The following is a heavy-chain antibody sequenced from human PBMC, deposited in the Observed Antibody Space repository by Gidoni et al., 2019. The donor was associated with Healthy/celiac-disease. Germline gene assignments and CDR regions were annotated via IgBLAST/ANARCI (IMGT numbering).Heavy chain of an antibody. CDR3: ARVSLYSSGWYDYYYGMDV. J-gene: IGHJ6*02. CDR2: ISSSSSYI. Sequence: EVQLVESGGGLVKPGGSLRLSCAASGFPFSSYSMNWVRQAPGKGLEWVSSISSSSSYIYYADSVKGRFTISRDNAKNSLYLQMNSLRAEDTAVYYCARVSLYSSGWYDYYYGMDVWGQGTTVTVSS. V-gene: IGHV3-21*01. CDR1: GFPFSSYS. D-gene: IGHD6-19*01.